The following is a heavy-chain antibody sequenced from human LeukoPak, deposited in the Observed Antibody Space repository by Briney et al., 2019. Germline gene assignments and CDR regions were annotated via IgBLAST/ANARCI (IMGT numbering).Heavy chain of an antibody. J-gene: IGHJ3*02. CDR2: ISSDGSYK. CDR1: GFTFSNYG. CDR3: AKGEAEIMITFGRVIAPDVAFDI. D-gene: IGHD3-16*02. V-gene: IGHV3-30*18. Sequence: GGSLRLSCAASGFTFSNYGMHWVRQAPGKGLEWVAVISSDGSYKYYADSVKGRFTISRDISKNTLYLQMNSLRAEDTAVYYCAKGEAEIMITFGRVIAPDVAFDIWGQGTLVTVSS.